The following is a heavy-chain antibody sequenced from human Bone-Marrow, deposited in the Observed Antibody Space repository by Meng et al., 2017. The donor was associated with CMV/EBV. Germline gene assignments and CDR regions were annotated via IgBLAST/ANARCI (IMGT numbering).Heavy chain of an antibody. CDR3: ARDRGYDYYYGMDV. J-gene: IGHJ6*02. D-gene: IGHD3-10*01. CDR2: ISAYNGNT. CDR1: GYTFTSYG. Sequence: ASVKVSCKASGYTFTSYGISWVRQAPGQGLEWMGWISAYNGNTNYAQKLQGRVTMTTDTSTSTAYMELRSLRSDDTAVYYCARDRGYDYYYGMDVWGQGTTVTFSS. V-gene: IGHV1-18*01.